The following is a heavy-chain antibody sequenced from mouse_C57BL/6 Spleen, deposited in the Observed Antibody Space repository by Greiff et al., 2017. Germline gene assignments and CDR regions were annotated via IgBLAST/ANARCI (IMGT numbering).Heavy chain of an antibody. V-gene: IGHV1-64*01. CDR3: ARSFYDYPFAY. CDR2: IHPNSGST. D-gene: IGHD2-4*01. J-gene: IGHJ3*01. Sequence: VQLQQPGAELVKPGASVKLSCKASGYTFTSYWMHWVKQRPGQGLEWIGMIHPNSGSTNYNEKFKNKATLTVDKSSSTAYMQLSSLTSEDSAVYYCARSFYDYPFAYWGQGTLVTVSA. CDR1: GYTFTSYW.